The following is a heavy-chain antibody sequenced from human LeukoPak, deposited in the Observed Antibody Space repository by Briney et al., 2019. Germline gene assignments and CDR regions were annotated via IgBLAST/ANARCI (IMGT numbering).Heavy chain of an antibody. Sequence: PSETLSLTCTVSGGSISSYYWSWIRQPPGKGLEWIGYIYYSGSTNYNPSLKSRVTISVDTSKNQFSLKLSSVTAADTAVYYCAPGKAAGRCGFTSPCGWDIWGQGTTVTVAS. J-gene: IGHJ3*02. V-gene: IGHV4-59*01. D-gene: IGHD6-13*01. CDR3: APGKAAGRCGFTSPCGWDI. CDR2: IYYSGST. CDR1: GGSISSYY.